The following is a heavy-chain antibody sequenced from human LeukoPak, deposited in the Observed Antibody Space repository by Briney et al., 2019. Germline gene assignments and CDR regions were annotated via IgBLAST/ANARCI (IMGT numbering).Heavy chain of an antibody. CDR1: GGTFSSYA. V-gene: IGHV1-69*06. D-gene: IGHD2-2*01. CDR3: ARDLRGYCSSTSCYAGGWFDP. Sequence: SVKVSCKASGGTFSSYAISRVRQAPGQGLEWMGGIIPIFGTANYAQKFQGRVTITADKSTSTAYMELSSLRSEDTAVYYCARDLRGYCSSTSCYAGGWFDPWGQGTLVTVSS. CDR2: IIPIFGTA. J-gene: IGHJ5*02.